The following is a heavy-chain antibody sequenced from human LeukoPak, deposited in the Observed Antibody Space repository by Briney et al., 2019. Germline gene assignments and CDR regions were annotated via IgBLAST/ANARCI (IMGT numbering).Heavy chain of an antibody. Sequence: GGSLRLSCAASGFTFSGSAMHWVRQASGKGLEWVGRIRSKANSYATAYAASVKGRFTISRDDSKNTAYLQMNSLKTEDTAVYYCTSRPTDYYDSSGYYYDYYYYGMDVWGQGTTATVSS. CDR3: TSRPTDYYDSSGYYYDYYYYGMDV. CDR1: GFTFSGSA. CDR2: IRSKANSYAT. D-gene: IGHD3-22*01. V-gene: IGHV3-73*01. J-gene: IGHJ6*02.